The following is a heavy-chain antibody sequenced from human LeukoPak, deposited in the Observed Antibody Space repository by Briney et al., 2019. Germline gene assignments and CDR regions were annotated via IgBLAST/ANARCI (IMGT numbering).Heavy chain of an antibody. D-gene: IGHD3-22*01. V-gene: IGHV3-23*01. CDR2: INARGHSA. J-gene: IGHJ4*02. Sequence: GGSLRLSCAASGFIFSTYAMSWVRQAPGKGLEWVSCINARGHSAYYANSVKGRLTISRDNSKNTVSLQMSSLRADDTAQYYCAREPYYDCSGSLDHWGQGTLVTVSS. CDR1: GFIFSTYA. CDR3: AREPYYDCSGSLDH.